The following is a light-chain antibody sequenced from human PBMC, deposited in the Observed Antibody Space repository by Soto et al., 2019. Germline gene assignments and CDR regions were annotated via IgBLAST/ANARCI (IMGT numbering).Light chain of an antibody. Sequence: QSVVTQPASVSGSPGQSITISCTGTSSDVGGYNYVSWYQQHPDKAPKLLIFDVRSRPSGISNRLSGSKSGNTASLTISGLQAADGADYYCSSYTTSGALVFGGGTKLTVL. V-gene: IGLV2-14*03. CDR1: SSDVGGYNY. CDR2: DVR. CDR3: SSYTTSGALV. J-gene: IGLJ3*02.